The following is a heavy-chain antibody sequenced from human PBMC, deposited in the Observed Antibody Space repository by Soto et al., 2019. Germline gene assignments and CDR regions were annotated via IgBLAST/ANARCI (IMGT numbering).Heavy chain of an antibody. CDR2: IYYSGST. CDR1: GGSISSYY. J-gene: IGHJ4*02. CDR3: ARRWGSAADY. V-gene: IGHV4-59*08. D-gene: IGHD2-15*01. Sequence: QVQLQESGPGLVKPSETLSLTCTVSGGSISSYYWSWIRQPPGKGLEWIGYIYYSGSTNYNPSLKSRVTISVDTSKNQFSLKLSSVTAADTAVYYCARRWGSAADYWVQGTLVTVSS.